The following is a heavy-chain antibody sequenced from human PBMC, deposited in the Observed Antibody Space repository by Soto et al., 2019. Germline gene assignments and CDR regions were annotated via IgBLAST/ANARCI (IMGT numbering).Heavy chain of an antibody. CDR2: IWYDGSNK. V-gene: IGHV3-33*06. D-gene: IGHD3-16*01. Sequence: PVGSLRLSCAASGFTFSSYGMHWVRQAPGKGLEWVAVIWYDGSNKYYADSVKGRFTISRDNSKNTLYLQMNSLRAEDTAVYYCAKTPGVITVITSFDHWGQGTPVTVSS. CDR1: GFTFSSYG. CDR3: AKTPGVITVITSFDH. J-gene: IGHJ4*02.